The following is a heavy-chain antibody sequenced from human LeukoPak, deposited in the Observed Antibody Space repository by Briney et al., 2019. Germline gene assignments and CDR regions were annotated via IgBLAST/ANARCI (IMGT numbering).Heavy chain of an antibody. CDR2: IYSGVSS. Sequence: SGGSLRLSCAASGFNVSGNYMSWVRQAPGKGLEWVSVIYSGVSSYYADPVKGRFTISRDNSKNTLYLQMNSLRDEDTAVYYCARGSGSSWYVHYYFDYWGQGTLVTVSS. V-gene: IGHV3-66*01. CDR1: GFNVSGNY. CDR3: ARGSGSSWYVHYYFDY. D-gene: IGHD6-13*01. J-gene: IGHJ4*02.